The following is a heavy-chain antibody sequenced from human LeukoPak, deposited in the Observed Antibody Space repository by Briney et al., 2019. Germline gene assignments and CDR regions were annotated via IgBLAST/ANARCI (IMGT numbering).Heavy chain of an antibody. D-gene: IGHD2-15*01. Sequence: PSETLSLTCAVYGGSFSGYYWGWTRQTPGKGLEWIGEINHGGSTNYNPSLKSRVTMPVDTSKNQFSLNLASVTAADTAVYYCARASDSDDYSLDYFYYMDVWGEGTTVTVSS. CDR3: ARASDSDDYSLDYFYYMDV. CDR2: INHGGST. CDR1: GGSFSGYY. V-gene: IGHV4-34*01. J-gene: IGHJ6*03.